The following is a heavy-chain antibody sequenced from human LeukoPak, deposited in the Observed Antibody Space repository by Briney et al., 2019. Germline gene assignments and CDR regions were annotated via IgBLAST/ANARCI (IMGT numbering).Heavy chain of an antibody. CDR1: RFTFSSYA. CDR2: VCHSSACT. J-gene: IGHJ3*02. Sequence: GGSLRLSCAASRFTFSSYAMSWVRQAPGKGLEWVSGVCHSSACTYYADSVKGRFTISRDNSKNTLYLQMNSLRAEDTAVYYCAREGFWRVVPAEGSDAFDIWGQGTMVTVSS. D-gene: IGHD2-2*01. CDR3: AREGFWRVVPAEGSDAFDI. V-gene: IGHV3-23*01.